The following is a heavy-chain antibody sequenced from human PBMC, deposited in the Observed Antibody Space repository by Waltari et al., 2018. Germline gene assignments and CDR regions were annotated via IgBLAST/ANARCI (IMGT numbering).Heavy chain of an antibody. D-gene: IGHD6-13*01. CDR1: GFTFSSYW. CDR3: ARNFDGIAAAVDY. Sequence: EVQLVESGGGLVQPGGSLRLSCAASGFTFSSYWMSWVRQAPGKGLEWVANIKQDGSEKYYVGSVKGRFTISRDNAKNSLYLQMNSLRAEDTAVYYCARNFDGIAAAVDYWGQGTLVTVSS. V-gene: IGHV3-7*01. J-gene: IGHJ4*02. CDR2: IKQDGSEK.